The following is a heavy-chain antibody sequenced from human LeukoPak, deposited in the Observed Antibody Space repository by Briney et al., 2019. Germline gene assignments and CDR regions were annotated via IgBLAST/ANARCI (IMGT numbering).Heavy chain of an antibody. CDR2: TSAYNGNT. D-gene: IGHD3-22*01. CDR3: ARRAGIGYYYDSSGYYHTFDY. CDR1: GYTFTSYG. Sequence: ASVKVSCKASGYTFTSYGISWVRQAPGQGLEWMGWTSAYNGNTNYAQKLQGRVTMTTDTSTSTAYMELRSLRSDDTAVYYCARRAGIGYYYDSSGYYHTFDYWGQGTLVTVSS. V-gene: IGHV1-18*01. J-gene: IGHJ4*02.